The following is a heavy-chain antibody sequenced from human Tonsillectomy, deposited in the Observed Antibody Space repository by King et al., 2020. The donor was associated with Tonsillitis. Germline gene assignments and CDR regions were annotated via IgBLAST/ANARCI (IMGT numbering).Heavy chain of an antibody. Sequence: VQLVESGGGLVKPGGSLRLSCAASGFTFSSYSMNWVRQAPGKGLEWVSSISSSSSYKYYADSVKGRFTISRDNAKNSLYLQMNSLRAEDTAVYYCAREDAMVRGSYYYYGMDVWSQGTTVTVSS. D-gene: IGHD3-10*01. CDR3: AREDAMVRGSYYYYGMDV. V-gene: IGHV3-21*01. CDR2: ISSSSSYK. CDR1: GFTFSSYS. J-gene: IGHJ6*02.